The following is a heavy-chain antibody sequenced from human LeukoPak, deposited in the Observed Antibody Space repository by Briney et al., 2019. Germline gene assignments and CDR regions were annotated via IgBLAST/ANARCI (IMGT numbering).Heavy chain of an antibody. J-gene: IGHJ4*02. CDR2: INWNGGST. CDR3: ARATYYYDSSGYYPH. D-gene: IGHD3-22*01. Sequence: GGSLRLSCAASGFTFGDYGMSWVRQAPGKGVEWVSGINWNGGSTGYADSVKGRFTISRDNAKNSLYLQMNSLRAEDTALYYCARATYYYDSSGYYPHWGQGTLVTVSS. CDR1: GFTFGDYG. V-gene: IGHV3-20*04.